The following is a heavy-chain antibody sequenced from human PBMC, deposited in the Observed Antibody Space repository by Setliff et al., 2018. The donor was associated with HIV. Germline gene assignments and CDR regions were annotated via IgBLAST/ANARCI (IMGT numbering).Heavy chain of an antibody. CDR1: GYTFTSYA. D-gene: IGHD2-2*01. CDR2: INTNTGNP. J-gene: IGHJ6*03. V-gene: IGHV1-18*01. Sequence: GASVKVSCKASGYTFTSYAMNWVRQAPGQGLEWMGWINTNTGNPTYAQKLQGRVTMTTDTSTSTAYMELRSLRSDDTAVYYCARVLVPLGYCSSTSCHYYYYYMDVWGKGTTVTVSS. CDR3: ARVLVPLGYCSSTSCHYYYYYMDV.